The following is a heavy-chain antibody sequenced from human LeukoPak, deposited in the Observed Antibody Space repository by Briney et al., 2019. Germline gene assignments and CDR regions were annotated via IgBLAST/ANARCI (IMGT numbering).Heavy chain of an antibody. CDR1: GFTFSSYS. CDR2: ISSSSSYI. D-gene: IGHD3-10*01. CDR3: AKVLLWFGEFSHFDY. Sequence: TGGSLRLSCAASGFTFSSYSMNWVRQAPGKGLEWVSSISSSSSYIYYADSVKGRFTISRDNSKNTLYLQMNSLRAEDTAVYYCAKVLLWFGEFSHFDYWGQGTLVTVSS. V-gene: IGHV3-21*01. J-gene: IGHJ4*02.